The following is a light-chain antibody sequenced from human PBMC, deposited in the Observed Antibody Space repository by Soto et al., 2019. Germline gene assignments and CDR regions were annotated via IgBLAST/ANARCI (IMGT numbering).Light chain of an antibody. J-gene: IGLJ2*01. V-gene: IGLV3-25*02. CDR2: RDS. CDR3: QSADSRGTYVV. Sequence: SYELTQPPSVSLSPGQTAGITCSGDALPKQYTYWYQQKAGQAPVLVIYRDSERPSGIPERFSGSSSGTTVTLTISGVQAEDEADYYCQSADSRGTYVVFGGGTKLTVL. CDR1: ALPKQY.